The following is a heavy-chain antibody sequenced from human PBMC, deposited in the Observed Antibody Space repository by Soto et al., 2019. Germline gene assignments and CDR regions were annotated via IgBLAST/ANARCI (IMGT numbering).Heavy chain of an antibody. CDR1: GGSIRSYY. CDR3: ARDRQQLAYYYGMDV. D-gene: IGHD6-13*01. J-gene: IGHJ6*02. Sequence: SETLSRTCPVSGGSIRSYYWSWIRQPPGKGLEWIGYIYYSVSTNYNPYLKSRVTISVDTSKNQFSLKLSSVTAADTAVYYCARDRQQLAYYYGMDVWGQGTTV. CDR2: IYYSVST. V-gene: IGHV4-59*01.